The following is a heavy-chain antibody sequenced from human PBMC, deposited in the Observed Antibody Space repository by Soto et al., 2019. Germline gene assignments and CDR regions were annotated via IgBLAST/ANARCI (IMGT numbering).Heavy chain of an antibody. CDR2: IYYSGRT. CDR3: ARQRTTVVTQAYFDH. D-gene: IGHD2-21*02. V-gene: IGHV4-39*01. Sequence: SITSSCDYWYLIGQAPGKGLEWIGSIYYSGRTYYNPSFKSRVTISIDTSKNQFSLKLSSVTATDTAVYYCARQRTTVVTQAYFDHWGQGALVTVSS. J-gene: IGHJ4*02. CDR1: SITSSCDY.